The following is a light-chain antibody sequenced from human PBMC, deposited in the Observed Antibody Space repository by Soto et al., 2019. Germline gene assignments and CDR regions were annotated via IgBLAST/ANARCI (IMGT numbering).Light chain of an antibody. CDR2: SNN. V-gene: IGLV1-44*01. CDR3: AAWDDSLNGRV. Sequence: LTQPPSASGTPGQKVTISCSGSSSNIGSNTVNWYQQLPGTAPKLLIYSNNQRPSGVPDRFSGSKSGTSASLAISGLQSEDEADYYCAAWDDSLNGRVFGTGTKVTVL. J-gene: IGLJ1*01. CDR1: SSNIGSNT.